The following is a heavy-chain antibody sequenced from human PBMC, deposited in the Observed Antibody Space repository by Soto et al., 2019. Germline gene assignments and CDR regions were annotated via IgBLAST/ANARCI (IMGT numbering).Heavy chain of an antibody. CDR3: ARELVQAAINTRGYYYSGMDV. V-gene: IGHV3-21*01. J-gene: IGHJ6*02. CDR2: ISSSSTYI. Sequence: GGSXRLSCAASGFTFIIYGINWVRQAPGKGLEWVSSISSSSTYIYYADSVKGRFTISRDNAKNSLYLQMNSLRAEDTAVYYSARELVQAAINTRGYYYSGMDVWGQGPTVTVSS. D-gene: IGHD2-2*01. CDR1: GFTFIIYG.